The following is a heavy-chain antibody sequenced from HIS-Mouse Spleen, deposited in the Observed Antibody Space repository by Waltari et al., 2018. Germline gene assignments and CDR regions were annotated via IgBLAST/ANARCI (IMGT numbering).Heavy chain of an antibody. J-gene: IGHJ4*02. CDR2: MNPNSGNT. CDR1: GYTFTRHV. V-gene: IGHV1-8*01. D-gene: IGHD4-4*01. CDR3: ARGHDYSNYFDY. Sequence: QVQLVQSGAEVKKPGASVKVSCKASGYTFTRHVINWVRQATGQGLEWMGWMNPNSGNTGYAQKFQGRVTMTRNTSISTAYMELSSLRSEDTAVYYCARGHDYSNYFDYWGQGTLVTVSS.